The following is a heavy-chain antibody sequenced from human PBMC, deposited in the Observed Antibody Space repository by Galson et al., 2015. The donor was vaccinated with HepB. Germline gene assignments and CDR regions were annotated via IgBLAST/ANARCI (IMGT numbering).Heavy chain of an antibody. CDR2: VSGSGGTA. V-gene: IGHV3-23*01. CDR3: ANSISSGWYNFAY. Sequence: SLRLSCAASGFTFGSYVMNWVRQAPGKGLEWVSVVSGSGGTAYYADSVKGRFTISRDNSKNTLYLQMNSLRAEDTAVYYCANSISSGWYNFAYWGQGTRVTVSS. J-gene: IGHJ4*02. D-gene: IGHD6-19*01. CDR1: GFTFGSYV.